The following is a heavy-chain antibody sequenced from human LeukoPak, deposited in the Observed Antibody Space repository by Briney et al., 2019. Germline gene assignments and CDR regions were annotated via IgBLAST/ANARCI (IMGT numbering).Heavy chain of an antibody. CDR1: GYTLTSYD. CDR3: ARGLGVYSSSQY. V-gene: IGHV1-8*01. CDR2: MNPNSGIT. Sequence: GASVNLSCTASGYTLTSYDINWVRQAAGHGLEWMGWMNPNSGITAYAQTFQGRVTITRNTTIRTAHMELSSLRSEDTAGYYWARGLGVYSSSQYWGQGTLVTVSS. J-gene: IGHJ4*02. D-gene: IGHD6-13*01.